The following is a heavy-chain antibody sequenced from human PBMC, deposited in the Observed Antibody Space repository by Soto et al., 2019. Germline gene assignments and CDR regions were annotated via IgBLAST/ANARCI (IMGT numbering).Heavy chain of an antibody. CDR3: ARHSGCSGGSCYPVYYFGMDV. CDR1: GYSFTSYW. Sequence: GESLKISCKGSGYSFTSYWISWVRQMPGKGLEWMGRIDPSDSYPNYSPSFQGHVTISADKSVSTAYLQWSSLKASDTAIYYCARHSGCSGGSCYPVYYFGMDVWGQGTTVTVSS. CDR2: IDPSDSYP. D-gene: IGHD2-15*01. J-gene: IGHJ6*02. V-gene: IGHV5-10-1*01.